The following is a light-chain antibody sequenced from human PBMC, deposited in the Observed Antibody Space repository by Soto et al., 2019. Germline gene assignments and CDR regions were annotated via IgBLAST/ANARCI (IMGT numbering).Light chain of an antibody. CDR2: DAS. CDR1: EKINKW. Sequence: DIQMTQSPSTLSASVGDRVTITCRASEKINKWLAWYQQKPGKATKLLISDASSLECGVPSRFSGSGAGTECTLTISSLQPYDFATYYCQHYYSYSEAFGQWTNAEIK. J-gene: IGKJ1*01. CDR3: QHYYSYSEA. V-gene: IGKV1-5*01.